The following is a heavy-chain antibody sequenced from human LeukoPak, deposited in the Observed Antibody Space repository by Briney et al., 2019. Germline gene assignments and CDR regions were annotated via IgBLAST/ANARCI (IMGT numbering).Heavy chain of an antibody. CDR2: ISGSGGST. CDR3: AKGRGASGSYSWFDP. J-gene: IGHJ5*02. CDR1: GFTFSSYA. D-gene: IGHD1-26*01. Sequence: SGGSLRLSCAASGFTFSSYAMSWVRQAPGKGLEWVSAISGSGGSTYYADSVKGRFTISRDNSKNTLYLQMNSLRAEDTAVYYCAKGRGASGSYSWFDPWGQGTLVTVSS. V-gene: IGHV3-23*01.